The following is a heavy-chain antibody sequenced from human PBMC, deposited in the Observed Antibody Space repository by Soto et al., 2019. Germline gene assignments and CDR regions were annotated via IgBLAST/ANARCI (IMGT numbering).Heavy chain of an antibody. Sequence: SETLSLTCTVSGGSISTYYWNWIRQPPGKGLEWIGYIYYSGRTKYNPSLKSRVTISIDTSKNQFSLKLTSVTAADTAVYYCARGAPWTPAGTPTPDKFDYWGQGTLVTVSS. CDR2: IYYSGRT. D-gene: IGHD1-7*01. V-gene: IGHV4-59*01. CDR3: ARGAPWTPAGTPTPDKFDY. J-gene: IGHJ4*02. CDR1: GGSISTYY.